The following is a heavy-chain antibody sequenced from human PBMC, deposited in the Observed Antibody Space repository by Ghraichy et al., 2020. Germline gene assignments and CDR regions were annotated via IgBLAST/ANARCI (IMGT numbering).Heavy chain of an antibody. CDR2: IKSKTDGGTT. J-gene: IGHJ6*02. CDR3: TTDEASITMVRGVGVYYYYYGMDV. V-gene: IGHV3-15*01. D-gene: IGHD3-10*01. CDR1: GFTFSNAW. Sequence: GGSLRLSCAASGFTFSNAWMSWVRQAPGKGLEWVGRIKSKTDGGTTDYAAPVKGRFTISRDDSKNTLYLQMNSLKTEDTAVYYCTTDEASITMVRGVGVYYYYYGMDVWGQGTTVTVSS.